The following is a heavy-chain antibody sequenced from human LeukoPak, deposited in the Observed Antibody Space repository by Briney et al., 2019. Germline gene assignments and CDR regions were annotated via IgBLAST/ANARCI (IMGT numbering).Heavy chain of an antibody. CDR2: ISSSGSTI. CDR1: GFTFSDYY. J-gene: IGHJ5*02. V-gene: IGHV3-11*04. D-gene: IGHD3-3*01. Sequence: GGSLRLSCAASGFTFSDYYMSWIRQAPGKGLEWVSYISSSGSTIYYADSVKGRFTISRDNAKNSLYLQMNSLRAEDTAVYYCARDQGRITIFGVVTTNWFDPWGQGTLVTVSS. CDR3: ARDQGRITIFGVVTTNWFDP.